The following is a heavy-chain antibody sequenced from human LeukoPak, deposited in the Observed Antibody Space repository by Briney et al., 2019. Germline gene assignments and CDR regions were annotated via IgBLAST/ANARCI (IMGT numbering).Heavy chain of an antibody. CDR1: RFAFHNYA. J-gene: IGHJ3*01. CDR2: ISVDGGDI. D-gene: IGHD4-23*01. V-gene: IGHV3-23*01. CDR3: GKDPNGNFIGAFDF. Sequence: GGSLRLSCAASRFAFHNYAMTWIRQAPERGLEWVSSISVDGGDIKYTDSAKGRFTISRDNSMGTLYLQMDSLRVEDTAVYYCGKDPNGNFIGAFDFWGQGTMVTVSS.